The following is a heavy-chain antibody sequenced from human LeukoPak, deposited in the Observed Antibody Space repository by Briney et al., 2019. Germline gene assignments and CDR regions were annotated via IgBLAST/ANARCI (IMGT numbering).Heavy chain of an antibody. V-gene: IGHV3-53*01. Sequence: PGGSLRLSCAASGFTVSSNYMSWVRQAPGKGLEWVSLISSGGGTYYADSVKRRFTISGDNSKSMVYLQMNSLRADDTAVYYCAREEMAVSGYFDYWGQGILVTVSS. CDR2: ISSGGGT. J-gene: IGHJ4*02. CDR3: AREEMAVSGYFDY. CDR1: GFTVSSNY. D-gene: IGHD5-24*01.